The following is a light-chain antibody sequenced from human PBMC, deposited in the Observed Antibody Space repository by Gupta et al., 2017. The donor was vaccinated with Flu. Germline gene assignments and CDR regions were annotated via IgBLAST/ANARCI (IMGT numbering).Light chain of an antibody. J-gene: IGLJ3*02. Sequence: SYVLTQPPSLPVAPGQTARITCGGNRIGSKSVHWYQQKSGQGTVLVVYDDSARPSGIPERLSGSNSGNTATLTISRVEAEDEADDYCQVWASSSDPCVFGGGTKLTVL. CDR1: RIGSKS. CDR3: QVWASSSDPCV. CDR2: DDS. V-gene: IGLV3-21*02.